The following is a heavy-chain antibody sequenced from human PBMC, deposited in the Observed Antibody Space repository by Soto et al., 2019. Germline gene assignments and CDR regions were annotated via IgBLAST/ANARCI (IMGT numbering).Heavy chain of an antibody. CDR3: ARIGTMVRGVISQAYYYYYYGMAV. V-gene: IGHV4-30-2*01. D-gene: IGHD3-10*01. CDR1: GGSISSGGYS. CDR2: IYHSGST. J-gene: IGHJ6*02. Sequence: PSETLSLTCAVSGGSISSGGYSWSLIRQPPGKGLEWIGYIYHSGSTYYNPSLKSRVTISVDRSKNQFSLKLSSVTAADTAVYYCARIGTMVRGVISQAYYYYYYGMAVRGQGTTVTVSS.